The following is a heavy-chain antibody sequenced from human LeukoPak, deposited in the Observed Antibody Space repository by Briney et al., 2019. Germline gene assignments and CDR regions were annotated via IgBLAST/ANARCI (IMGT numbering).Heavy chain of an antibody. J-gene: IGHJ4*02. CDR1: GGSISSSSYY. V-gene: IGHV4-30-2*01. D-gene: IGHD1-1*01. Sequence: SETLSLTCTVSGGSISSSSYYWSWIRQPPGKGLEWIGYIYHSGSTYYNPSLKSRVTISVDRSKNQFSLKLSSVTAADTAVYYCARDSGMWGTFDYWGRGTLVTVSS. CDR3: ARDSGMWGTFDY. CDR2: IYHSGST.